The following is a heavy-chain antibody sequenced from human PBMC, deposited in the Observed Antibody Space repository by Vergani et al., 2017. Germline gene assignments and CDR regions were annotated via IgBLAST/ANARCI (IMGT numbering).Heavy chain of an antibody. Sequence: EVQLVESGGVVVPPGGSLRLSCAASGFTFDDYTMHWVRQAPGKGLEWVSLISWDGGSTYYADAVKGRFTISRDNSKNYLYLQMNSLRAEDTAVYYCARISPAYGGGFDPWGQGTLVTVSS. CDR2: ISWDGGST. D-gene: IGHD4-23*01. CDR1: GFTFDDYT. J-gene: IGHJ5*02. V-gene: IGHV3-43*01. CDR3: ARISPAYGGGFDP.